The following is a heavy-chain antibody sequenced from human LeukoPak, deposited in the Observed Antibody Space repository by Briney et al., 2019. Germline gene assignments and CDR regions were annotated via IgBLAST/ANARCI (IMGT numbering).Heavy chain of an antibody. CDR2: IRSGGTNT. V-gene: IGHV3-48*01. CDR3: ARDSGSSDAFDI. CDR1: GFTFSSFS. D-gene: IGHD6-6*01. J-gene: IGHJ3*02. Sequence: GGSLRLSCAASGFTFSSFSMNWVRQAPGKGLEWVSYIRSGGTNTDYTGSVKGRFTISRDNSKNTLYLQMNSLRAEDTAVYYCARDSGSSDAFDIWGQGTMVTVSS.